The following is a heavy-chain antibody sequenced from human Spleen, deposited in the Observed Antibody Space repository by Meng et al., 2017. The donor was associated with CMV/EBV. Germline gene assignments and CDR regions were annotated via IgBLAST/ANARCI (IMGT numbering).Heavy chain of an antibody. V-gene: IGHV1-2*02. Sequence: ASVKVSCKASGYTFTGYYMHWVRQAPGQGLEWMGWINPKSGDTNYAQKFQGRVTMTRDTSISTAYMELSRLRSDDTAVYYCARERDDRPLDYWGQGTLVTVSS. D-gene: IGHD3-9*01. CDR1: GYTFTGYY. J-gene: IGHJ4*02. CDR2: INPKSGDT. CDR3: ARERDDRPLDY.